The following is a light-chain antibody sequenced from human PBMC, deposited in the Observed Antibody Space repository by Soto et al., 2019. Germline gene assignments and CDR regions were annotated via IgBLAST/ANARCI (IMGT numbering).Light chain of an antibody. CDR2: GAS. J-gene: IGKJ4*01. CDR3: QQYDTLPQA. V-gene: IGKV1-33*01. CDR1: QDINNY. Sequence: DIQMTQSPSSLSASVRDRVAITCQASQDINNYLNWYQHKPGKAPKLLIHGASNLQTGVPSRFSGSGSGTDFFFTISSLQPEDIATYYCQQYDTLPQAFGGGTKVEIK.